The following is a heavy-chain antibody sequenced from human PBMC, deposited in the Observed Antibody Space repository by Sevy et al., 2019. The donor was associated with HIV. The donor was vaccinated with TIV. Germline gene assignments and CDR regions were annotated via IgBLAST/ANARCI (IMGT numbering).Heavy chain of an antibody. V-gene: IGHV3-30*18. CDR2: ISYHGRDT. CDR3: AKDLTGYNGMDV. D-gene: IGHD3-9*01. CDR1: GISFTTSG. Sequence: GGSLRLSCVASGISFTTSGMHWVRQAPGKGLEWVAVISYHGRDTFYAESVKGRSTISRDNSKNMLYLQMNSLRAEDTAVYYCAKDLTGYNGMDVWGQGTKVTVSS. J-gene: IGHJ6*02.